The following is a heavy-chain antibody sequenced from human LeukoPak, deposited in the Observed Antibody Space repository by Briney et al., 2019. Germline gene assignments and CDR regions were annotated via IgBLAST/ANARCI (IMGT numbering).Heavy chain of an antibody. J-gene: IGHJ4*02. CDR1: GFTLSSYW. CDR2: INIDGSNT. V-gene: IGHV3-74*03. Sequence: GGALRLSCAASGFTLSSYWMHWVGQAPGKGLVGVSHINIDGSNTKYADSVKGGFTISRENAENTLYLQMNSLRVDDTAVYYCATSRTFDYWGQGTLVTVSS. CDR3: ATSRTFDY.